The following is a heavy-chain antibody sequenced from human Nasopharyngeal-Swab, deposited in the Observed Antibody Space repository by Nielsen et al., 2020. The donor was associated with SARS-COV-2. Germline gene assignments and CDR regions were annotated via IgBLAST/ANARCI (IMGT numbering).Heavy chain of an antibody. V-gene: IGHV3-30-3*01. D-gene: IGHD3-10*01. CDR2: ISYDGSNK. J-gene: IGHJ4*02. CDR1: GFTFSSYA. CDR3: ARDRITMVRGVYLDY. Sequence: GGSLRLSCAASGFTFSSYAMHWVRQAPGKGLEWVAVISYDGSNKYYADSVKGRFTISRDNSKNTLYLQMNSLRAEDTAVYYCARDRITMVRGVYLDYWGQGTQVTVSS.